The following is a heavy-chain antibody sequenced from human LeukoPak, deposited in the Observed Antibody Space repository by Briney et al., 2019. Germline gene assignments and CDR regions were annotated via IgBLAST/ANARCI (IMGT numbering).Heavy chain of an antibody. CDR2: TNTDGSST. V-gene: IGHV3-74*03. Sequence: GGSLRLSCAASGFTFSSYWMHWVRQAPGKGLVWVSGTNTDGSSTMYADSVKGRFTIARDNAKNTLYLQMNSLRAEDTAVYYCAKESSYHSNNWLDYWGQGTLVTVSS. D-gene: IGHD6-13*01. J-gene: IGHJ4*02. CDR1: GFTFSSYW. CDR3: AKESSYHSNNWLDY.